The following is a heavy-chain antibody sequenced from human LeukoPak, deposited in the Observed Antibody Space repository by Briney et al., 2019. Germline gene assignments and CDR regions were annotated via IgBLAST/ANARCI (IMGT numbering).Heavy chain of an antibody. D-gene: IGHD4-17*01. Sequence: ASVKVSCKASGGTFSSYAISWVRQAPGQGLEWMGGIIPIFGTANYAQKFQGRVTITADKSTSTAYMELSSLRSEDTAVYYCARGYYGDYGAADAFDIRGQGTMVTVSS. CDR3: ARGYYGDYGAADAFDI. CDR2: IIPIFGTA. J-gene: IGHJ3*02. CDR1: GGTFSSYA. V-gene: IGHV1-69*06.